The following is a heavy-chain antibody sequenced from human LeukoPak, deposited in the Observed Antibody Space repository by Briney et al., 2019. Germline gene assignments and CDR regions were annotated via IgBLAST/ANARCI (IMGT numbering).Heavy chain of an antibody. D-gene: IGHD1-7*01. CDR1: GGSISSSSYY. CDR3: ARDNWNYVPDWFDP. J-gene: IGHJ5*02. Sequence: SETLSLTCTVSGGSISSSSYYWGWIRQPPGKGLEWIGSIYYSGSTYYNPSLKSRVTISVDTSKNQFSLKLSSVTAADTAVYYCARDNWNYVPDWFDPWGQGTLVTVSS. V-gene: IGHV4-39*07. CDR2: IYYSGST.